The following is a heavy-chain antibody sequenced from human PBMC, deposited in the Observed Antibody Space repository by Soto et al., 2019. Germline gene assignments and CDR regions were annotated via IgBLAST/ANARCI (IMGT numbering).Heavy chain of an antibody. Sequence: PGVSLRLSCSASGFTFSSYAMHWVRQAPGKGLEWVAVISYDGSNKYYADSVKGRFTISRDKSRNTIALQMSNLRAEDTALYYCVSWVSAQFDNWGQGTLVTVSA. J-gene: IGHJ4*02. V-gene: IGHV3-30-3*01. CDR1: GFTFSSYA. D-gene: IGHD2-8*01. CDR2: ISYDGSNK. CDR3: VSWVSAQFDN.